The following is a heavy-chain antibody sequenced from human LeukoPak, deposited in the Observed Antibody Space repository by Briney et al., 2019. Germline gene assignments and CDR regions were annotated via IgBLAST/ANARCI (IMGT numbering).Heavy chain of an antibody. Sequence: GGSLRLSCAASGFTFSSYAMHWVRQAPGKGLEWVAVISYDGSNKYYADSVKGRFTISRDNSKNTLYLQMNSLRAEDTAVYYCARDRGGVGFLEWLLPNWGQGTLVTVSS. CDR2: ISYDGSNK. J-gene: IGHJ4*02. CDR3: ARDRGGVGFLEWLLPN. D-gene: IGHD3-3*01. V-gene: IGHV3-30-3*01. CDR1: GFTFSSYA.